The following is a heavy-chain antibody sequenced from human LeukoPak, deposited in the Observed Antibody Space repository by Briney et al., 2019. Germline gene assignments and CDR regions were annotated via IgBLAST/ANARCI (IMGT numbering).Heavy chain of an antibody. Sequence: PGGSLRLSCAASGFTFSSYSMNWVRQAPGKGLEWVSYISSSSSTIYYADSVKGRFTISRDNAKNSLYLQMNSLRDEDTAVYYCARDAMDIVVVVAAPDYWGQGTLVTVCS. D-gene: IGHD2-15*01. J-gene: IGHJ4*02. CDR1: GFTFSSYS. CDR2: ISSSSSTI. V-gene: IGHV3-48*02. CDR3: ARDAMDIVVVVAAPDY.